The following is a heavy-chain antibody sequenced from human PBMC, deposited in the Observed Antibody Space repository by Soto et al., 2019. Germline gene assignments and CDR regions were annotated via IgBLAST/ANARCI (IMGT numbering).Heavy chain of an antibody. D-gene: IGHD2-15*01. Sequence: QVQLVQSGAEVKKPGASVKVSCKASGYTFTSYDINWVRQATGQGLEWMGWMNPNSGNTGNAQKFQGRVTMTRNTSISTAYMDLSSLRSEYTAVYYCAREKKGSGCSCTGGFDPWGQGTLVTVSS. CDR3: AREKKGSGCSCTGGFDP. CDR2: MNPNSGNT. J-gene: IGHJ5*02. CDR1: GYTFTSYD. V-gene: IGHV1-8*01.